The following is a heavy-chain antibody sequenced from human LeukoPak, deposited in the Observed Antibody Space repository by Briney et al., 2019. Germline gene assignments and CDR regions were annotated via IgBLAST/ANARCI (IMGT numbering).Heavy chain of an antibody. CDR2: IIPIFGTA. D-gene: IGHD3-10*01. CDR1: GGTFSSYA. V-gene: IGHV1-69*05. J-gene: IGHJ4*02. Sequence: GASVKVSCKASGGTFSSYAIGWVRQAPGQGLEWMGRIIPIFGTANYAQKFQGRVTITTDESTSTAYMELSSLRSEDTAVYYCARDNYNRRITMVRGVIPYSDYWGQGTLVTVSS. CDR3: ARDNYNRRITMVRGVIPYSDY.